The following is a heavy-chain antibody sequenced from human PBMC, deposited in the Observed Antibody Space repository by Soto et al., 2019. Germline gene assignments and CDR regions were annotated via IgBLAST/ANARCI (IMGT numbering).Heavy chain of an antibody. V-gene: IGHV5-51*01. CDR1: GYSFTSYW. J-gene: IGHJ6*02. D-gene: IGHD4-17*01. CDR3: ASLPLGLRDAYYYYGMDV. CDR2: IYPGDSDT. Sequence: GESLKLSCKGSGYSFTSYWIGWVRQMPGKGREWMGIIYPGDSDTRYSPSFQGQVTISADQSISTAYLQWSSLKASDTAMYYCASLPLGLRDAYYYYGMDVWGQGPPVTVSS.